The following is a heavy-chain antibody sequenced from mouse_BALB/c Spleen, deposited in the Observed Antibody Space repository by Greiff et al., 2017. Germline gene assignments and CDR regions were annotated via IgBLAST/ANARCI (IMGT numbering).Heavy chain of an antibody. CDR1: GYTFTSYV. CDR3: ARGNNWDWYFDV. J-gene: IGHJ1*01. Sequence: EVQLQESGPELVKPGASVKMSCKASGYTFTSYVMHWVKQKPGQGLEWIGYINPYNDGTKYNEKFKGKATLTSDKSSSTAYMELSSLTSEDSAVYYCARGNNWDWYFDVWGAGTTVTVSS. CDR2: INPYNDGT. D-gene: IGHD4-1*01. V-gene: IGHV1-14*01.